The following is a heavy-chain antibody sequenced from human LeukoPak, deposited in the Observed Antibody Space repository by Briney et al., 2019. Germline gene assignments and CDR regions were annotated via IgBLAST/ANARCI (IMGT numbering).Heavy chain of an antibody. Sequence: PSETLSLTCSVSGGSISLGYYFWSWIRQPPGKGLEWIGYIDYSGNIYNNPSPNSRVTISVDTSKNQFSLKLSSVTAADTAVSYCARVPSRYSSGWTFDYWGQGTLVTVSS. V-gene: IGHV4-30-4*01. CDR3: ARVPSRYSSGWTFDY. CDR1: GGSISLGYYF. CDR2: IDYSGNI. J-gene: IGHJ4*02. D-gene: IGHD6-19*01.